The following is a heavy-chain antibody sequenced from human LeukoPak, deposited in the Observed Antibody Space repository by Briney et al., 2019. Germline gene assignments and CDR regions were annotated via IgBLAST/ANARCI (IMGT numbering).Heavy chain of an antibody. CDR2: INHSGST. CDR1: GGSFSGYY. J-gene: IGHJ5*02. D-gene: IGHD3-16*01. V-gene: IGHV4-34*01. CDR3: ARVVMSGVITFGNRRWFDP. Sequence: SETLSLTCAVYGGSFSGYYWSWIRQPPGRGLEWIGEINHSGSTNYNPSLKSRVTISVDTSKNQFSLKLGSVTAADTAVYYCARVVMSGVITFGNRRWFDPWGQGTLVTVSS.